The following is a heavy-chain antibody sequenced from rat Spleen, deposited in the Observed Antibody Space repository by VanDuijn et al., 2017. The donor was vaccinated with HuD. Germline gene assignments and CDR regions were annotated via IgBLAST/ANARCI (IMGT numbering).Heavy chain of an antibody. V-gene: IGHV2-32*01. CDR1: GFSLPSYH. CDR2: MWSDGDT. CDR3: ARDQRYYSSHIPFAY. D-gene: IGHD1-2*01. Sequence: QVQLKESGPGLVQPSQTLSLTCTVSGFSLPSYHVHWVRQPPGKGLEWMGVMWSDGDTSYNSALKSRLSISRDTSKSQIFLKMSSLQTEDTATYYCARDQRYYSSHIPFAYWGQGTLVTVSS. J-gene: IGHJ3*01.